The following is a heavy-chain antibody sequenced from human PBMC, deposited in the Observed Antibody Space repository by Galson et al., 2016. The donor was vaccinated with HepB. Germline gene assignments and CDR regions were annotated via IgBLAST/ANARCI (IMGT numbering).Heavy chain of an antibody. Sequence: SLRLSCAASGFTFGDYAMHWVRQAPGKGLEWVSGITWKSGTRGYADSVKGRFTISRDNAKNSLYLQMDSLRTEDTALYYCARDYGGERYWYFDLWGRGTLVAVSS. J-gene: IGHJ2*01. CDR1: GFTFGDYA. CDR2: ITWKSGTR. D-gene: IGHD4-23*01. V-gene: IGHV3-9*01. CDR3: ARDYGGERYWYFDL.